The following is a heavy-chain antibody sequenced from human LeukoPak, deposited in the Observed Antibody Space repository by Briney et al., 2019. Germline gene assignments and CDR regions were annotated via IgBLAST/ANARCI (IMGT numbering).Heavy chain of an antibody. V-gene: IGHV3-30*01. CDR3: ARARNGTLKY. D-gene: IGHD1-26*01. J-gene: IGHJ4*02. Sequence: PGRSLRLSCAASGFTFSHYAMHWVRHAPGKGLGWVAVISYDGSNTFYADSVKGRFTISRDNSKNTLYLQMNTLRAEDTAVYYCARARNGTLKYWGQGTPVSVSS. CDR2: ISYDGSNT. CDR1: GFTFSHYA.